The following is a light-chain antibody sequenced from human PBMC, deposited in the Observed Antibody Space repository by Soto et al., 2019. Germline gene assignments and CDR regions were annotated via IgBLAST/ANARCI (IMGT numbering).Light chain of an antibody. V-gene: IGKV1-6*01. Sequence: ATQMTQSPSSLSASVGDTVTITCRASQGIRNELAWYQQAPGKAPKLLIYAASSVQSGVPSRFSGSGSDTDFTLTISSLQPEDFATYYCLQDFDYPRTCGLGTKVEI. CDR1: QGIRNE. J-gene: IGKJ1*01. CDR2: AAS. CDR3: LQDFDYPRT.